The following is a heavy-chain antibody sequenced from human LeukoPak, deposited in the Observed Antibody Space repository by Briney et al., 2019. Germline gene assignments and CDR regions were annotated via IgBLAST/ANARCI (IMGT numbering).Heavy chain of an antibody. V-gene: IGHV1-2*02. CDR2: INPNRGGT. Sequence: GASVKVSCKASGYTFTGYYMHWVRQAPGQGLEWMGWINPNRGGTNYAQKFQGRVTMTRDTSISTAYMELSRLRSDDTAVYYCARNNGYSGPRGYYYYMDVWGKGTTVTISS. J-gene: IGHJ6*03. CDR1: GYTFTGYY. D-gene: IGHD5-12*01. CDR3: ARNNGYSGPRGYYYYMDV.